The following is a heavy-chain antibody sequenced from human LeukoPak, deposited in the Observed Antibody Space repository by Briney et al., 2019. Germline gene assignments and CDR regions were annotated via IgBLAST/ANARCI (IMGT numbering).Heavy chain of an antibody. V-gene: IGHV3-23*01. J-gene: IGHJ6*03. CDR3: AKYITVTTNSYYYYMDV. CDR2: ISDSGIST. D-gene: IGHD4-11*01. CDR1: GFTFSDFW. Sequence: PGGSLRLSCAGSGFTFSDFWMTWVRQAPGKGLEWVSYISDSGISTYYADSVKGRFTISRDNSKNTLHLQMTSLRAEDTAVYYCAKYITVTTNSYYYYMDVWGKGTTVTVSS.